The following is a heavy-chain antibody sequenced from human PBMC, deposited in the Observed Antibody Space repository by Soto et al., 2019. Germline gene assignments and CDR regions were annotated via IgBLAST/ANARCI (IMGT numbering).Heavy chain of an antibody. CDR3: ARLYRAAGWFDP. CDR2: MYPNSGNT. CDR1: GYTFTSYD. D-gene: IGHD1-26*01. Sequence: QVQLVQSGAEVKKPGASVKVSCKASGYTFTSYDINWVRQATGQGLEWMGWMYPNSGNTGYAQKFQGRVTMTRNTSISTAYMELSSLRSEDTAVYYCARLYRAAGWFDPWGQGTLVTVSS. V-gene: IGHV1-8*01. J-gene: IGHJ5*02.